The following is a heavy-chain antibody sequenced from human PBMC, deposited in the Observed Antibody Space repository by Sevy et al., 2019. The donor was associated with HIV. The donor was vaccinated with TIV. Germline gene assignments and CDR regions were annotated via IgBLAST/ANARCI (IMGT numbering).Heavy chain of an antibody. Sequence: GGSLRLSCAASGFTFSSYWMHWVRQAPGKGLEWVAVIWFDGSNTFYADSVKGRFTISRDIAENTLHLQMNSLRAEDTAVYYCARDLESYNYGAYGPSFMPDYWGQGTVVTVSS. D-gene: IGHD1-1*01. CDR1: GFTFSSYW. CDR2: IWFDGSNT. V-gene: IGHV3-33*08. CDR3: ARDLESYNYGAYGPSFMPDY. J-gene: IGHJ4*02.